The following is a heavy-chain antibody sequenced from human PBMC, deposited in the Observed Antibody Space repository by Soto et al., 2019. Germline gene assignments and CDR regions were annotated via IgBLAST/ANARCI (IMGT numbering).Heavy chain of an antibody. CDR3: ATRRVYSGSYWDFDY. CDR1: GYTLTELS. CDR2: FDPEDGET. Sequence: PEASVKVSCKVSGYTLTELSMHWVRQAPGKGLEWMGGFDPEDGETIYAQKFQGRVTMTEDTSTDTAYMELSSLRSEDTAVYYCATRRVYSGSYWDFDYWGQGTLVTVSS. V-gene: IGHV1-24*01. D-gene: IGHD1-26*01. J-gene: IGHJ4*02.